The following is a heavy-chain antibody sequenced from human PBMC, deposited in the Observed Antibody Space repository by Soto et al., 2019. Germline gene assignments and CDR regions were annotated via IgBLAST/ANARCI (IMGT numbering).Heavy chain of an antibody. CDR2: IYHSGST. CDR1: SGSISSSNW. Sequence: SETLSLTCAVSSGSISSSNWWSWVRPPPGKGLEWIGEIYHSGSTNYNPSLKSRVTISVDKSKNQFSLKLSSVTAADTAVYYCASLEYSSTIDYWGQGTLVTVSS. J-gene: IGHJ4*02. V-gene: IGHV4-4*02. CDR3: ASLEYSSTIDY. D-gene: IGHD6-6*01.